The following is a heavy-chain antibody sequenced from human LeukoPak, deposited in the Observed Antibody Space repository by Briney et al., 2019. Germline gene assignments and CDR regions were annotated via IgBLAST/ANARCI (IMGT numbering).Heavy chain of an antibody. Sequence: ASVKVSCKASGYTLSGYYIHWVRQARGQGLEWMGWINPNSGATHYAQNFQGGVTMTRDTSISTFYMEVSRLRSDDTAVYFCARYNWNDVVSALDYWGQGTLVTVSS. J-gene: IGHJ4*02. CDR3: ARYNWNDVVSALDY. V-gene: IGHV1-2*02. CDR1: GYTLSGYY. CDR2: INPNSGAT. D-gene: IGHD1-1*01.